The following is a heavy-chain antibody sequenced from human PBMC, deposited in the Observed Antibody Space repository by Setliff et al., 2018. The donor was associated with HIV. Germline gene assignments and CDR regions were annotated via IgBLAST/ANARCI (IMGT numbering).Heavy chain of an antibody. CDR3: AKDHYYGSGSYSYYYYYMDV. J-gene: IGHJ6*03. D-gene: IGHD3-10*01. CDR1: GFTFDDYT. V-gene: IGHV3-43*01. Sequence: GGSLRLSCAASGFTFDDYTMHWVRQAPGKGLEWVSLINWDGGSIFYADSVRGRFTISRDNSKNSLYLQMNSLRAEDTAVYYCAKDHYYGSGSYSYYYYYMDVWGKGTTVTVSS. CDR2: INWDGGSI.